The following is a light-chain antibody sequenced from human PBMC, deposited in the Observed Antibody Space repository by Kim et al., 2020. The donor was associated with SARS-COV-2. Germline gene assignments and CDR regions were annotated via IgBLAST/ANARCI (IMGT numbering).Light chain of an antibody. V-gene: IGKV1-13*02. J-gene: IGKJ1*01. CDR1: QVIGTS. CDR3: QQFKSFPPT. Sequence: AIQLAQSPSSLSASVGDRVTITCRASQVIGTSLAWYRQRPGKAPQLLMEGTSTLESGVPSGFTGSGSGTDFILTISSLQPEDFATYYCQQFKSFPPTFGQGTKVEIK. CDR2: GTS.